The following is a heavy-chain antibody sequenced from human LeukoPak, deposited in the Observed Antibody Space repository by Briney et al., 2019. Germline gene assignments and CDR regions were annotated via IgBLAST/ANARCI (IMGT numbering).Heavy chain of an antibody. V-gene: IGHV3-23*01. D-gene: IGHD2-2*02. Sequence: GGSLRLSCAASGFTFSSYAISWVRQAPGKGLEWVSAISGSGGSTYYADSVKGRFTISRDNSRNTLYLQMNSLRAEDTAVYYCAKGVVPAAIRGNWFDPWGQGTLVTVSS. CDR2: ISGSGGST. J-gene: IGHJ5*02. CDR1: GFTFSSYA. CDR3: AKGVVPAAIRGNWFDP.